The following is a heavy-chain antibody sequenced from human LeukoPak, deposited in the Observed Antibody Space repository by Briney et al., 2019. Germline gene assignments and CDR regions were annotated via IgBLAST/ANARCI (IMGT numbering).Heavy chain of an antibody. V-gene: IGHV4-38-2*01. CDR2: IYHSGST. Sequence: SETLSLTCAVSGYSISSGYYWGWIRPPPGKGLEWIGSIYHSGSTYYNPSPKSRVTISVDTSKNQFSLKLSSVTAADTAVYYCARGGGTYYFDYWGQGTLVTVSS. CDR3: ARGGGTYYFDY. CDR1: GYSISSGYY. D-gene: IGHD3-16*01. J-gene: IGHJ4*02.